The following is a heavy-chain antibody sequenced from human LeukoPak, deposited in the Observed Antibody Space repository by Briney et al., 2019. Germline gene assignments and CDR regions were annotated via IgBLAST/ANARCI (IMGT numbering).Heavy chain of an antibody. CDR1: GITLSELW. J-gene: IGHJ3*02. D-gene: IGHD3-10*01. V-gene: IGHV3-7*02. CDR3: STGSGHAFDI. CDR2: IKQDGSEK. Sequence: GGSLRLSCAGYGITLSELWMNWVRQVPGKGLEWVANIKQDGSEKKYVDSVKGRFTISRDNAKNTLYVQMNSLRAEDTAVYYCSTGSGHAFDIWGRGTMVTVSS.